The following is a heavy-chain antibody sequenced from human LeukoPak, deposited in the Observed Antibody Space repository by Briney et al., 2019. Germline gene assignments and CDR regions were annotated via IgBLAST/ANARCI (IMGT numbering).Heavy chain of an antibody. V-gene: IGHV4-34*01. D-gene: IGHD2-8*01. CDR1: GGSFSGYY. CDR3: ARGRVGYCTNGVCRGHSGMSYYFDY. J-gene: IGHJ4*02. CDR2: INHSRST. Sequence: SETLSLTCAVYGGSFSGYYWSWIRQPPGKGLEWIGEINHSRSTNYNPSLKSRVTISVDTSKNQFSLKLSSVTAAGTAVYYCARGRVGYCTNGVCRGHSGMSYYFDYWGQGTLVTVSS.